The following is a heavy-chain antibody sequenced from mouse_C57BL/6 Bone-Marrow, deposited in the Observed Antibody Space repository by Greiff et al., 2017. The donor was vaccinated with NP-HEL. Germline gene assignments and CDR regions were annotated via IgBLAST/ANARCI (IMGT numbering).Heavy chain of an antibody. Sequence: VQLQQSGPELVKPGASVKLSCKASGYTFTSYDINWVKQRPGQGLEWIGWIFPRDGSTKYNEKFKGKATLTVDTSSSTAYMELHSLTSEDSAVYFCASLGGFAYWGQGTLVTVSA. CDR3: ASLGGFAY. CDR1: GYTFTSYD. J-gene: IGHJ3*01. D-gene: IGHD4-1*01. V-gene: IGHV1-85*01. CDR2: IFPRDGST.